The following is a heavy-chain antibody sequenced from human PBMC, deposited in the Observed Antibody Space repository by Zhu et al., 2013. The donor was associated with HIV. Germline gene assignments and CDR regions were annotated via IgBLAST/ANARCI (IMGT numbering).Heavy chain of an antibody. J-gene: IGHJ4*02. D-gene: IGHD1-20*01. CDR2: FDPEDGET. V-gene: IGHV1-24*01. CDR1: GYTLTELS. CDR3: ATAPQGNGATIRYTVFDY. Sequence: QVQLVQSGAEVKKPGASVKVSCKVSGYTLTELSMHWVRQAPGKGLEWMGGFDPEDGETIYAQKFQGRVTMTEDTSTDTAYMELSSLRSEDTAVYYCATAPQGNGATIRYTVFDYWGQGTLVTVSS.